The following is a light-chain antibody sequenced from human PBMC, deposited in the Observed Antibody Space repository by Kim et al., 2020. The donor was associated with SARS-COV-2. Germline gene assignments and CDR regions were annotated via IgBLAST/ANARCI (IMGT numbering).Light chain of an antibody. CDR3: QQYGSAPDT. CDR1: QTVRGNY. V-gene: IGKV3-20*01. CDR2: GAS. J-gene: IGKJ2*01. Sequence: IVVTQSPSTLSLSPGEGATLSCRASQTVRGNYVAWYQQRPGQAPRPLIYGASRRATDVPDRFSASGSGTDFTLTISRLEPDDFGVYYCQQYGSAPDTLGQGTSWRS.